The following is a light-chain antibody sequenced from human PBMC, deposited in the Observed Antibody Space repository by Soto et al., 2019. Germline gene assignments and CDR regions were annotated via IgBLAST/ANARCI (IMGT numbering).Light chain of an antibody. Sequence: DSQMTQSPSSLSASVGDRVTITCRASQSISSYLKWYQQKPGKAPKLLIYAASSLQSGVPSRFSGSGSGTDFPLTISSLQPDEFPTSYCQRSYSTPLTFGGGTKVEI. J-gene: IGKJ4*01. V-gene: IGKV1-39*01. CDR2: AAS. CDR1: QSISSY. CDR3: QRSYSTPLT.